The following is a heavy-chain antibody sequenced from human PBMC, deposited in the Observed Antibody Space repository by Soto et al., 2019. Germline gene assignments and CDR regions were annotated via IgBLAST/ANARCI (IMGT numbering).Heavy chain of an antibody. CDR1: GFTFSDFN. J-gene: IGHJ4*02. CDR2: ISSSSSTI. V-gene: IGHV3-48*02. Sequence: EVQLAESGGGLVQPGGSLRLSCAASGFTFSDFNMNWVRQAPGKGLEWISYISSSSSTIYYADSVKGRFTISRDNAKNSLYLQMNSLRDEDTTVYYCARDSAAGSSFDYWGQGTLVTVSS. D-gene: IGHD6-13*01. CDR3: ARDSAAGSSFDY.